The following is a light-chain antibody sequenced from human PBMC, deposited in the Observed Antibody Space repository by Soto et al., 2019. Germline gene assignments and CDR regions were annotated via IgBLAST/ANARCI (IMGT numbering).Light chain of an antibody. Sequence: QSALTQPASVSGSPGQSITISCTGSSSDVGGYNYVSWYQQHPGKAPKLMIYDVNNRPSGVSTRFSGSKSGNTASLTISGLQPEDEADYYCNSFTSSSTYVFGTGTTLTVL. J-gene: IGLJ1*01. CDR1: SSDVGGYNY. V-gene: IGLV2-14*03. CDR3: NSFTSSSTYV. CDR2: DVN.